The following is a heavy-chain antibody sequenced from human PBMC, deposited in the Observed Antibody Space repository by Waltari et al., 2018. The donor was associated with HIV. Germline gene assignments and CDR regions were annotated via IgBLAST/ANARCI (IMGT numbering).Heavy chain of an antibody. CDR2: IYYSGST. D-gene: IGHD3-3*01. CDR1: GGSISSYY. J-gene: IGHJ4*02. Sequence: QVQLQESGPGLVKPSETLSLTCTVSGGSISSYYWRWIRQPPGKGLAWIGYIYYSGSTNYNPSLKSRVTISVDTSKNQFSLKLSSVTAADTAVYYCARGTPYDFWSGYYTEPYYFDYWGQGTLVTVSS. CDR3: ARGTPYDFWSGYYTEPYYFDY. V-gene: IGHV4-59*01.